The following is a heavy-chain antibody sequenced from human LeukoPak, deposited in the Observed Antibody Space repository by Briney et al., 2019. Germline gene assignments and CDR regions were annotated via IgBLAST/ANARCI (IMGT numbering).Heavy chain of an antibody. Sequence: ASVKVSCKASGYTFTSYYMHWVRQAPGQGLEWVGIINPSGGSTSYAQKFQGRVTMTRDTSTSTVYMELSSLRSEDTAVYYCARDKGIAAALELGAFDIWGQGTMVTVSS. CDR2: INPSGGST. J-gene: IGHJ3*02. CDR1: GYTFTSYY. V-gene: IGHV1-46*01. CDR3: ARDKGIAAALELGAFDI. D-gene: IGHD6-13*01.